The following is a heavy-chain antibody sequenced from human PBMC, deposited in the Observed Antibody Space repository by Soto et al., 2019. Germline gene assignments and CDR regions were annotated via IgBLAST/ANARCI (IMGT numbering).Heavy chain of an antibody. CDR3: AKERWAAAGTPTLDY. Sequence: EVQLLESGGGLVQPGGSLRLSCAASGFTFISYAMSWVRQAPGKGLEWVSAISGGTSSTYYADSVKGRFTISRDNSKNTLYLQMNSLRAEDTAVYYSAKERWAAAGTPTLDYWGQGTLVTVSS. D-gene: IGHD6-13*01. J-gene: IGHJ4*02. V-gene: IGHV3-23*01. CDR1: GFTFISYA. CDR2: ISGGTSST.